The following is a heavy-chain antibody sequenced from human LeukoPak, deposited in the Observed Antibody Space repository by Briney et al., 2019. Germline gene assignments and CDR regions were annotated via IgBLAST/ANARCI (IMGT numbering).Heavy chain of an antibody. D-gene: IGHD2-8*01. Sequence: PGGSLRLSCSVSGFTFSTYVMHWVRQAPGKGLEYVSAISSNGDNTYYADSVKGRFTISRDSSKNTLYLQMNSLRAEDTAVYYCAKANLLILYYFDYWGQGTLVTVSS. CDR2: ISSNGDNT. V-gene: IGHV3-64*04. CDR3: AKANLLILYYFDY. CDR1: GFTFSTYV. J-gene: IGHJ4*02.